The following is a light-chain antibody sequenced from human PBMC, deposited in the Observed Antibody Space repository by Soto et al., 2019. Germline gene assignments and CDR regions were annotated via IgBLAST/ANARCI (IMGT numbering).Light chain of an antibody. CDR3: QQYHSYPMCS. V-gene: IGKV1-5*01. Sequence: DIQMTQSPSTLSASVGDRVTITCRASQSISSWLAWYQQKPGKAPKLLIYDASSLESGVPSRFSGSGSGTEFTLTISSLQPDDFATYYCQQYHSYPMCSFGQGTKLEIK. J-gene: IGKJ2*04. CDR1: QSISSW. CDR2: DAS.